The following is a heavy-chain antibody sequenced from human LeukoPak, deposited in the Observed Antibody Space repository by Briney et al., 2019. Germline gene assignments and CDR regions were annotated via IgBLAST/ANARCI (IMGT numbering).Heavy chain of an antibody. D-gene: IGHD3-10*01. Sequence: GASVKVSCKASGYTFTSYYMHWVRQAPGQGLEWMGTINPSGGSTSYAQKFQGRVTMTRDMSTSTVYMELSSLRSEDTAVYYCARSAIRGVKLVDYWGQGTLVTVSS. J-gene: IGHJ4*02. CDR2: INPSGGST. CDR3: ARSAIRGVKLVDY. V-gene: IGHV1-46*01. CDR1: GYTFTSYY.